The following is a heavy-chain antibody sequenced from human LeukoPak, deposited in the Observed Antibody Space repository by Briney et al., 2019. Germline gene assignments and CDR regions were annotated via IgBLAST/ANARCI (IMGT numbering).Heavy chain of an antibody. J-gene: IGHJ5*02. CDR2: MNPNSGNT. D-gene: IGHD3-3*01. V-gene: IGHV1-8*01. Sequence: VASVKVSCKASGYTFTSYDINWLRQATGQGLEWMGWMNPNSGNTGYAQKFQGRVTMTRNTSISTAYMELSSLRSEDTAVYYCARGVDDFWSGLTNWFDPWGQGTLVTVSS. CDR1: GYTFTSYD. CDR3: ARGVDDFWSGLTNWFDP.